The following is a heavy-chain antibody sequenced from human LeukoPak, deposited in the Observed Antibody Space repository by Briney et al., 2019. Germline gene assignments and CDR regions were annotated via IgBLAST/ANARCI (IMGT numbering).Heavy chain of an antibody. CDR1: GFTFSSYA. D-gene: IGHD6-13*01. CDR2: ISGSGGST. Sequence: GGSLRLTCAASGFTFSSYAMSWVRQAPGKGLEWVSAISGSGGSTYYADSVKGRFTISRDNSKNTLYLQMNSLRAEDTAVYYCAKGHEQQLALSDYWGQGTLVTVSS. CDR3: AKGHEQQLALSDY. J-gene: IGHJ4*02. V-gene: IGHV3-23*01.